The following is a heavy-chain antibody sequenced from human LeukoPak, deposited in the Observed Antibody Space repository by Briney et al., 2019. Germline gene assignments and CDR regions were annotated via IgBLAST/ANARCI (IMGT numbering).Heavy chain of an antibody. Sequence: GGSLRLSCAASGFTFIRNAMNWVRQAPGKGLEWVAAISGNGLGTYYADSVKGRFNISRDNSRNTLYLHMNSLRIEDTAFYYYAKDANFLRSSGYLIPIDFWGQGTLVTVSS. CDR2: ISGNGLGT. D-gene: IGHD3-22*01. V-gene: IGHV3-23*01. CDR1: GFTFIRNA. CDR3: AKDANFLRSSGYLIPIDF. J-gene: IGHJ4*02.